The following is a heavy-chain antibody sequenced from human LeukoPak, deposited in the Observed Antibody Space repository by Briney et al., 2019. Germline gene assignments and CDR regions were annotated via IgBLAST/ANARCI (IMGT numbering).Heavy chain of an antibody. CDR1: GFTLNGYW. J-gene: IGHJ4*02. CDR3: ARVATGVLYYFDY. D-gene: IGHD7-27*01. V-gene: IGHV3-74*01. CDR2: INSDGSTT. Sequence: GGSLRLSCAAPGFTLNGYWMHWVRQAPGKGLVWVSRINSDGSTTSYADSVKGRFTISRDNSKNTLYLQMNSLRAEDTAVYFCARVATGVLYYFDYWGQGTLVTVSS.